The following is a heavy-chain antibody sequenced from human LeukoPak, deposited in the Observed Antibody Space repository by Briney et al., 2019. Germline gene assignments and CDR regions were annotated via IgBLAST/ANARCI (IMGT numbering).Heavy chain of an antibody. CDR1: GGSISSGGYS. Sequence: SETLSLTCAVSGGSISSGGYSWSWIRQPPGKGLEWIGYIYYSGSTNYNPSLKSRVTISVDTSKNQFSLKLSSVTAADTAVYYCARVYGKFDYWGQGTLVTVSS. CDR2: IYYSGST. D-gene: IGHD4-17*01. J-gene: IGHJ4*02. V-gene: IGHV4-61*08. CDR3: ARVYGKFDY.